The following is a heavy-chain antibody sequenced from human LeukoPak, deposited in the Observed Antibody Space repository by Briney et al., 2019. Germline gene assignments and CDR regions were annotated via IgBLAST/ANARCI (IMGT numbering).Heavy chain of an antibody. CDR3: ARDRSAAASTGLDYFDY. D-gene: IGHD6-13*01. CDR1: GFTFSRYS. Sequence: GGSLTLSCAASGFTFSRYSMSWVRQPPGKGLEWVGYMSITSSYIYYAYSVKCRFTISRDNAKNSLYLQMNSLRAEDTAVYYCARDRSAAASTGLDYFDYWGQGTLVTVSS. CDR2: MSITSSYI. V-gene: IGHV3-21*01. J-gene: IGHJ4*02.